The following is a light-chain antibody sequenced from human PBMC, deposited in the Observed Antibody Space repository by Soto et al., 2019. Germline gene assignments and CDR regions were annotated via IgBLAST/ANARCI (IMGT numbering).Light chain of an antibody. CDR2: YVS. J-gene: IGLJ3*02. CDR3: CSYAGNYKV. V-gene: IGLV2-11*01. Sequence: QSALTQPRSVSGSPGQSVTISCTGSSSDVGGYNYVSWYQQHPGKAPKLMFYYVSKRPSGVPDRFSGSKSGNTASLTISGLQAEDEADYYCCSYAGNYKVFGGGTKLTVL. CDR1: SSDVGGYNY.